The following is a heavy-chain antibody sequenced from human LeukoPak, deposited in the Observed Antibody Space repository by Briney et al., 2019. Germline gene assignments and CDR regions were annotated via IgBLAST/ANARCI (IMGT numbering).Heavy chain of an antibody. J-gene: IGHJ6*02. CDR2: FDPEDGET. Sequence: ASVKVSCKVSGYTLTELSMHWVRQAPGKGLEWMGGFDPEDGETIYAQKFQGRVTMTEDTSTDTAYMELSSLRSEDTAVYYCAKDRGYSYGKIDYGMDVWGQGTTVTVSS. CDR3: AKDRGYSYGKIDYGMDV. V-gene: IGHV1-24*01. CDR1: GYTLTELS. D-gene: IGHD5-18*01.